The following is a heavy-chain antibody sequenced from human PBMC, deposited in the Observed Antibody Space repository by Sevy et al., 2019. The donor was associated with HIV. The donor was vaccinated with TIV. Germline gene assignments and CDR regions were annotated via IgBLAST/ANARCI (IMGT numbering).Heavy chain of an antibody. Sequence: GGSLRLSCAVSGFTFSNYNMNWVRQAPGKGLEWVSYISGLSNYIWYADSVKGRFSISRDNAKNSLYLQMNSLRAEDTAVYYCARGVQTYDAFDIWGQGTMVTVSS. D-gene: IGHD6-6*01. CDR3: ARGVQTYDAFDI. CDR2: ISGLSNYI. CDR1: GFTFSNYN. J-gene: IGHJ3*02. V-gene: IGHV3-21*01.